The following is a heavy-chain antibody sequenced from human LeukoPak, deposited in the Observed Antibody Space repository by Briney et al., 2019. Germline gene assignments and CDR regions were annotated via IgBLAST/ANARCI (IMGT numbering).Heavy chain of an antibody. CDR2: IKSKTDGGTT. CDR1: GFTFSNAW. J-gene: IGHJ6*04. V-gene: IGHV3-15*01. D-gene: IGHD6-13*01. Sequence: PGGSLRLSCAASGFTFSNAWMSWVRQAPGKGLEWVGRIKSKTDGGTTDYAAPVKGRFTISRDDSKHTLYLQMNSLKTEDTAVYYCTTDLTLGTYYYYGMDVWGKGTTVTVSS. CDR3: TTDLTLGTYYYYGMDV.